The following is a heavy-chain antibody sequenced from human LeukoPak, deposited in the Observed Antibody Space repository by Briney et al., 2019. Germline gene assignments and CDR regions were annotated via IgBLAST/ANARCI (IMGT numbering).Heavy chain of an antibody. CDR3: ARQNRNGFDY. V-gene: IGHV3-13*01. D-gene: IGHD2-8*01. J-gene: IGHJ4*02. CDR2: TGTAGDT. CDR1: GFTFSTYD. Sequence: PGGSLRLSCAASGFTFSTYDFHWVRHTTGKGLEWVSATGTAGDTWYSGSVEGRFTISRENAKSSMYLQMNSLRAGDTAVYYCARQNRNGFDYWGQGTLVTVSS.